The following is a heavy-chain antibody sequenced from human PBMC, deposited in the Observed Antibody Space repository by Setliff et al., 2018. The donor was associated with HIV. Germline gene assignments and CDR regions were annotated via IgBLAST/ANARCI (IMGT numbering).Heavy chain of an antibody. V-gene: IGHV3-48*01. D-gene: IGHD3-22*01. Sequence: PGGSLRLSCAASGFTFSSYSMNWVRQAPGKGLEWVSYISSSSSTIYYADSVKGRFTISRDNAKNSLYLQMNSLRAEDTAVYYCARDQDSSGYHWAYYYYYMDVWGKGTTVTVSS. CDR1: GFTFSSYS. J-gene: IGHJ6*03. CDR2: ISSSSSTI. CDR3: ARDQDSSGYHWAYYYYYMDV.